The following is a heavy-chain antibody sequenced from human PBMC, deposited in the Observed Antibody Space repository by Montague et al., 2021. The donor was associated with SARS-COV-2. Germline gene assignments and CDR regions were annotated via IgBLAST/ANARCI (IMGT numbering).Heavy chain of an antibody. CDR2: INHSGST. J-gene: IGHJ6*02. CDR1: GGSFSGYY. D-gene: IGHD1-7*01. Sequence: SETLSLTCAVYGGSFSGYYWSWIRQPPGKGLEWIGEINHSGSTNNNPSLKSRVTISVDTSKNQFSLKLSSVTAADTAVYYCARGRTGTTFDYYYYYGMDVWGQGTTVTVSS. CDR3: ARGRTGTTFDYYYYYGMDV. V-gene: IGHV4-34*01.